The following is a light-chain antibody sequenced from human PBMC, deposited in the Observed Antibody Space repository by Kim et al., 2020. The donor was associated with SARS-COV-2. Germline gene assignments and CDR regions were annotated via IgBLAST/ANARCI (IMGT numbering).Light chain of an antibody. Sequence: DIQMTQSPSSVSASVGDRVTITCRASQDVSNWLVWYQQKPGKAPNLLIYAASSLQSGVPSRFSGSGYGTDFTLTISSLQPEDFASYYCQQANSFPLTFGGGTKVDIK. CDR2: AAS. CDR3: QQANSFPLT. V-gene: IGKV1-12*01. J-gene: IGKJ4*01. CDR1: QDVSNW.